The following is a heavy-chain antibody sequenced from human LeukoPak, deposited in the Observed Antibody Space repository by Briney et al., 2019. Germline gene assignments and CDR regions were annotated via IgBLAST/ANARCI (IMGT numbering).Heavy chain of an antibody. Sequence: PSETLSLTCTVSGYSISSGSCWGWIRQPPGEGLDWIGSINHSGSTNYNPSLKSRVTISVDTSKNQFSLKLSSVTAADTAVYYCARSPYSSGWATFDYWGQGTLVTVSS. D-gene: IGHD6-19*01. CDR3: ARSPYSSGWATFDY. J-gene: IGHJ4*02. CDR1: GYSISSGSC. V-gene: IGHV4-38-2*02. CDR2: INHSGST.